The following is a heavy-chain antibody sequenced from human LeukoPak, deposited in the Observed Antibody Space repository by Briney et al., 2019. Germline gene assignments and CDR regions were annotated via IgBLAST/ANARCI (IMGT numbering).Heavy chain of an antibody. J-gene: IGHJ5*02. CDR2: ISNDGGGT. Sequence: GGSLRLSCTASGFIFNNFGLMWVRQAPGKGLEWVSAISNDGGGTTYADFVKGRFTISRDNSKNTLFLQMNSLRAEDTALYYCAKGGSGYFADLWGQGTLVTVSS. CDR3: AKGGSGYFADL. D-gene: IGHD3-22*01. CDR1: GFIFNNFG. V-gene: IGHV3-23*01.